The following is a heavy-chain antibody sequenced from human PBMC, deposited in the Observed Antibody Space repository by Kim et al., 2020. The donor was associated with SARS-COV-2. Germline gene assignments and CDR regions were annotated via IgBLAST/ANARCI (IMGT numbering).Heavy chain of an antibody. D-gene: IGHD3-22*01. CDR3: TTEYYDESSADPRKYYYYGMDV. J-gene: IGHJ6*02. Sequence: GGSLRLSCAASGFTFSNACMSWVRQAPGKGLEWVGRIKSKTDGGTTAYATPVKCRVTISSDDSKNALYLKMNSLKTVDTAVYCCTTEYYDESSADPRKYYYYGMDVWGQGTTVTVSS. V-gene: IGHV3-15*01. CDR1: GFTFSNAC. CDR2: IKSKTDGGTT.